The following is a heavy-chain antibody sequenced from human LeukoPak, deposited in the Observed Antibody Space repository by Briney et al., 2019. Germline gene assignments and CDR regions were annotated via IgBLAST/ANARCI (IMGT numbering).Heavy chain of an antibody. CDR1: GFTFSTYG. D-gene: IGHD3-10*01. J-gene: IGHJ5*02. Sequence: GGSLRLSCVASGFTFSTYGMSWVRQAPGKGLEWVAAASSTGSGTYYPDSLKGRFIISRDDSQNTVFLQMSSLRPEDTAFYFCAKDGPLLWFGPTDAWGQGILVTVSS. CDR3: AKDGPLLWFGPTDA. V-gene: IGHV3-23*01. CDR2: ASSTGSGT.